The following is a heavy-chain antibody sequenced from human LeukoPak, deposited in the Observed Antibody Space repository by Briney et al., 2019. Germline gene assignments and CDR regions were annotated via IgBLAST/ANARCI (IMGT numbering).Heavy chain of an antibody. CDR2: ISSSSSYI. J-gene: IGHJ4*02. CDR1: GFTFSSYS. V-gene: IGHV3-21*01. Sequence: GGSLRLSCAASGFTFSSYSMNWVRQAPGKGLEWVSSISSSSSYIYYADSVKGRFTISRDNAKNSLYLQMNSLRAEDTAVYYCARDGSEGDIVVVPAANYWGQGTLVTVSS. D-gene: IGHD2-2*01. CDR3: ARDGSEGDIVVVPAANY.